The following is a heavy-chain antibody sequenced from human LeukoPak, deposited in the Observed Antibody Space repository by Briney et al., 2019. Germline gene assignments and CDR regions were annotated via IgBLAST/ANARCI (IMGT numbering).Heavy chain of an antibody. CDR2: MSPDDGFT. CDR1: ADTLSGDD. Sequence: ASVKVSCKSSADTLSGDDVHLVRQAPGQGLEWLGWMSPDDGFTGYAQDFQGRLTMTTDTTINTVFMELSGLKSEDTAVYYCATESAITISGVVFHYFDPWGQGTLVTVSS. V-gene: IGHV1-8*01. CDR3: ATESAITISGVVFHYFDP. J-gene: IGHJ5*02. D-gene: IGHD3-3*01.